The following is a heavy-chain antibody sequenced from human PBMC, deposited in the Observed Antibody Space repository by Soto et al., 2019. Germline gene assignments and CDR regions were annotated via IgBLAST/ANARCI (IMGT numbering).Heavy chain of an antibody. CDR1: GFTFSSYA. CDR2: ISYDGSNK. J-gene: IGHJ4*02. D-gene: IGHD5-18*01. CDR3: ARSYSYGPRSFDY. Sequence: QTGGSLRLSCAASGFTFSSYAMHWVRQAPGKGLEWVAVISYDGSNKYYADSVKGRFTISRDNSKNTLYLQMNSLRAEDTAVYYCARSYSYGPRSFDYWGQGTLVTVSS. V-gene: IGHV3-30-3*01.